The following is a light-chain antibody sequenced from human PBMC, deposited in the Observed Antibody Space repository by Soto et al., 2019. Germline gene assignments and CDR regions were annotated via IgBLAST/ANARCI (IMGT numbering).Light chain of an antibody. CDR3: SSYRGSNTHVL. J-gene: IGLJ2*01. Sequence: QSALTQPASVSGSPGQSITISCTGTSSDVGGYNYVSWYQQHPGKAPKLTIYDVSNRPSGVSNRFSGSKSGNTASLTISGLQAEEEADYYCSSYRGSNTHVLFGGGTQLTVL. CDR2: DVS. CDR1: SSDVGGYNY. V-gene: IGLV2-14*03.